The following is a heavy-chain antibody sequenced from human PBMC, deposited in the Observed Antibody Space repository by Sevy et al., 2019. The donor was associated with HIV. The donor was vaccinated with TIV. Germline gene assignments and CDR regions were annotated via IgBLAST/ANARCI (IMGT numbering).Heavy chain of an antibody. V-gene: IGHV4-59*08. D-gene: IGHD3-16*01. CDR2: IYYSGNT. CDR3: ARRAFLGDYFES. CDR1: SGSLGNYY. Sequence: SGTLSLTCSVSSGSLGNYYWYWIRQTPGKGLEWLGLIYYSGNTNYNPSLKSRVTMSIDTSRNQFSLRLDSLTAADTAVYYCARRAFLGDYFESWGQGILVTVSS. J-gene: IGHJ4*03.